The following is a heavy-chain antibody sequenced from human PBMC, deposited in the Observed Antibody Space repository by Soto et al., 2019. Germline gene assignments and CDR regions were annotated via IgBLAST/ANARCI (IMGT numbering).Heavy chain of an antibody. V-gene: IGHV3-33*01. CDR2: IWYDGSNK. D-gene: IGHD5-18*01. CDR1: GFTFSSYG. J-gene: IGHJ4*02. CDR3: ARDYSSYGPFDY. Sequence: GGSLRLSCAASGFTFSSYGMHWVRQAPGKGLEWMAVIWYDGSNKYYADSVKGRFTISRDNSKNSLYLQMNSLRAEDTAVYYCARDYSSYGPFDYWGQGTLVTVSS.